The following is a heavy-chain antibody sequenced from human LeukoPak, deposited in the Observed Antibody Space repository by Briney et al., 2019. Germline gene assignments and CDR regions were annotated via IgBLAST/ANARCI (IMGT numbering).Heavy chain of an antibody. CDR3: ARAIAPSWFDP. CDR2: INPSGGST. Sequence: ASVKVSCKASGYTFTSYYMHWVRQAPGQGLEWMGIINPSGGSTTYAQKFQGRVTMTRDTSTSTVYMELSSLRSDDTAVYYCARAIAPSWFDPWGQGTLVTVSS. CDR1: GYTFTSYY. J-gene: IGHJ5*02. V-gene: IGHV1-46*01.